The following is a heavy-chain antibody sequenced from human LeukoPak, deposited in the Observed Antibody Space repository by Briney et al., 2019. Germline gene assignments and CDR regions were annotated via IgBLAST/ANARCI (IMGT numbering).Heavy chain of an antibody. V-gene: IGHV4-34*01. CDR3: ARRITMVRGVPRNNWFDP. CDR2: INHSGST. Sequence: SETLSLTCAVYGGSFSGYYWSWIRQPPGKGLEWIGEINHSGSTNYNPSLKSRVTISVDTSKNQFSLKLSSVTAADTAVYYCARRITMVRGVPRNNWFDPWGQGTLVTVSP. J-gene: IGHJ5*02. D-gene: IGHD3-10*01. CDR1: GGSFSGYY.